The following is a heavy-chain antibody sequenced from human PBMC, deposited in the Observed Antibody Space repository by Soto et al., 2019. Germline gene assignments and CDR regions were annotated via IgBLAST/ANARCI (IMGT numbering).Heavy chain of an antibody. CDR3: ARTVENPCFDS. V-gene: IGHV4-30-2*01. CDR1: GASFTGGGYS. J-gene: IGHJ4*02. CDR2: IYHSGST. Sequence: SETLSLTCPVFGASFTGGGYSGAWIRQTPGKGLEWIGYIYHSGSTSYNPSLRSRVTISVDRSKNQFSLKLTSVTAADTAVYYCARTVENPCFDSWGQGTLVTVSS.